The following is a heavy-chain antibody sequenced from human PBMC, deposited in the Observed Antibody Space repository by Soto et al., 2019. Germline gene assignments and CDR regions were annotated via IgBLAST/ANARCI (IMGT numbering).Heavy chain of an antibody. CDR1: GYTFTSYY. J-gene: IGHJ4*02. CDR2: INPSGGST. D-gene: IGHD3-3*01. CDR3: ARDYNFWSGYPGYGFDY. V-gene: IGHV1-46*01. Sequence: ASVKVSCKASGYTFTSYYMHWVRQPPGQGLEWMGIINPSGGSTSYAQKFQGRVTMTRDTSTSAVYMELSSLRSEDTAVYYCARDYNFWSGYPGYGFDYWGQGTLVTVSS.